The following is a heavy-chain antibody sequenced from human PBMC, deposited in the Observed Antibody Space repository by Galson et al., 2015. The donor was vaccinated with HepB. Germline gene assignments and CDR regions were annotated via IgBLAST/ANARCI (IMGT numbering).Heavy chain of an antibody. CDR1: GFTFGDSA. CDR2: IRSKADSYAT. CDR3: TDSPGGYYYAMDV. D-gene: IGHD3-16*01. V-gene: IGHV3-73*01. Sequence: SLRLSCAASGFTFGDSAIHWVRQASGKGLEWVGRIRSKADSYATTYAPSVKGRFTISRDDSKNRAYLQMNSLNTDDTAVYYCTDSPGGYYYAMDVWGQGTTVTVSS. J-gene: IGHJ6*02.